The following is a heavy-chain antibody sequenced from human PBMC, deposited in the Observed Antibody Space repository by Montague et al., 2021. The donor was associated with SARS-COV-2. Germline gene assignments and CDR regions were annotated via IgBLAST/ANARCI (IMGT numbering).Heavy chain of an antibody. D-gene: IGHD3-16*01. CDR2: ISYDGSNK. CDR3: ARDRLKWGMITFGGNDY. CDR1: GFTFSDYA. V-gene: IGHV3-30*09. Sequence: LRLSVAASGFTFSDYAIYWVRQAPGKGLEWVALISYDGSNKYYADSVKCRFAISRDNSKNTLYLQMNSLRAEDTAVYFCARDRLKWGMITFGGNDYWGQGTLVTVSS. J-gene: IGHJ4*02.